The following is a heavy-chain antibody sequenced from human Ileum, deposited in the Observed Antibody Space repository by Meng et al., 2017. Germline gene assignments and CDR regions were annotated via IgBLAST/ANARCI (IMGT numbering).Heavy chain of an antibody. CDR1: GYTFTTHA. D-gene: IGHD2-15*01. CDR3: ARFWVVATPAGY. V-gene: IGHV1-18*01. CDR2: IAPYNGDT. J-gene: IGHJ4*02. Sequence: ASETVSCKTYGYTFTTHAISWVRQTPGQGLEWVGWIAPYNGDTNHAQKFQGRVTMTTDTSTNTAYMELGSLRSDDTAVYYCARFWVVATPAGYWGLGTLVTVSS.